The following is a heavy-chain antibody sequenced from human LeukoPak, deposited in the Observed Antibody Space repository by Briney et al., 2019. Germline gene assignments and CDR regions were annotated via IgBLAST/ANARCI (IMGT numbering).Heavy chain of an antibody. Sequence: SETLSLTCTVSGGSISSYYWSWIRQPPGKGLEWIGSIYYSGSTYYNPSLKSRVTISVDTSKNQFSLKLSSVTAADTAVYYCARLGEPYYYYMDVWGKGTTVTVSS. CDR3: ARLGEPYYYYMDV. CDR2: IYYSGST. J-gene: IGHJ6*03. V-gene: IGHV4-59*05. CDR1: GGSISSYY. D-gene: IGHD1-14*01.